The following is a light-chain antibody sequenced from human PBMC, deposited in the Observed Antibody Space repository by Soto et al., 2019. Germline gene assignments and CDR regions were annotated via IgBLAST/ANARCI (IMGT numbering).Light chain of an antibody. V-gene: IGKV1-5*03. CDR3: QHCNSYSEA. CDR2: KAS. J-gene: IGKJ1*01. Sequence: IQMTNSASTLSASVGDTVTVTCRASQSVSGWLAWYQQRPGEAPKLLIDKASTLTSGVPSRSSGSGSGTESTLTISILQADDFVTYCCQHCNSYSEAFGQGTKVDIK. CDR1: QSVSGW.